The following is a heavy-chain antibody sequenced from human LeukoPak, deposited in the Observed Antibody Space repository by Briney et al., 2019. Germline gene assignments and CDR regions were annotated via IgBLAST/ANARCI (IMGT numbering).Heavy chain of an antibody. J-gene: IGHJ3*01. V-gene: IGHV4-59*01. D-gene: IGHD1-26*01. Sequence: SETLSLTCSVSIGSISSYYWSWIRQPPGKGLEWIGYIHYSGSTNYNPSLKSRVTISADTSKNQFSLKLSSVTAADTAVYYCAKWTEGGAFDSWGQGTMLIVSS. CDR1: IGSISSYY. CDR2: IHYSGST. CDR3: AKWTEGGAFDS.